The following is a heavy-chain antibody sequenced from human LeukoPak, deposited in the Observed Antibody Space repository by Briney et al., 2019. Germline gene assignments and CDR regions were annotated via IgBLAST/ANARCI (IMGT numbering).Heavy chain of an antibody. CDR2: IYYSGST. CDR1: GGSISSSSNT. J-gene: IGHJ6*02. D-gene: IGHD3-3*01. Sequence: SETLSLTCTVSGGSISSSSNTGGWFPKPLGKGLGWFGGIYYSGSTYYNPSLKSRVTISVDTSKNQFSLKLSSVTAADTAVYYCASRYDFWSGGYYYYGMDVWGQGTTVTVSS. V-gene: IGHV4-39*01. CDR3: ASRYDFWSGGYYYYGMDV.